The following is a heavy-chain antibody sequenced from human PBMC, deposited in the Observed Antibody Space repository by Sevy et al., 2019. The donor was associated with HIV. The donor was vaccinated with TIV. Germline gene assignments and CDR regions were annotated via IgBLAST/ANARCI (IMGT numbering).Heavy chain of an antibody. D-gene: IGHD3-22*01. CDR1: GFTFSKYG. V-gene: IGHV3-33*01. J-gene: IGHJ4*02. Sequence: GGSLRLSCAASGFTFSKYGMHWVRQAPGKGLEWVALIWYDGSNKYYADSVKGRFTISRDNSKNTLYLQMNSLRAEDTAVYYCVRGADYYDSSGANCVYWGQRTLVTVSS. CDR2: IWYDGSNK. CDR3: VRGADYYDSSGANCVY.